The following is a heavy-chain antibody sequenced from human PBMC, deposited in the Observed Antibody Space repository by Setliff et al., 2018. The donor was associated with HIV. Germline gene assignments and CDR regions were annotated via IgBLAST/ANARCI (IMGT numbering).Heavy chain of an antibody. CDR1: GYGFSNYW. J-gene: IGHJ4*02. CDR3: ARQTSRYITLSPPDY. CDR2: IYPGGSDT. V-gene: IGHV5-51*01. D-gene: IGHD3-9*01. Sequence: GESLKISCKGSGYGFSNYWLAWVRQTPGKGLEWMGIIYPGGSDTRYSPSFQGQVTFSADKSINTAYLQWGSLKASDTGVYFCARQTSRYITLSPPDYWGQGTLVTVSS.